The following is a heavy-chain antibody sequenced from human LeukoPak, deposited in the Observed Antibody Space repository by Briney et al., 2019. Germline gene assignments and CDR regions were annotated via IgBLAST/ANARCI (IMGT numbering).Heavy chain of an antibody. J-gene: IGHJ4*02. V-gene: IGHV4-59*01. CDR3: ARAEDCGGDCYHFDY. CDR1: GGSISSYY. CDR2: IYYSGST. Sequence: SSETLSLTCTVSGGSISSYYWSWIRQPPGKGLEWIGYIYYSGSTNYNPSLKSRVTISVDTSKNQFSLKLSSATAADTAVYYCARAEDCGGDCYHFDYWGQGTLVTVSS. D-gene: IGHD2-21*02.